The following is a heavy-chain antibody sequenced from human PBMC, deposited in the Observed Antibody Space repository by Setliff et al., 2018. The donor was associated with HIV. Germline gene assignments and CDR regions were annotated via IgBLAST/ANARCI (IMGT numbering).Heavy chain of an antibody. V-gene: IGHV5-51*01. CDR2: IYPGDSTI. J-gene: IGHJ6*03. Sequence: GESLKISCKASGYSFTNYWIGWVRQMPGKGLEWMGVIYPGDSTIRYGPSFQGQVTISADRSITTAYLHWSSLTASDTATYYCTRHPLRPGIAGYFYFVDVWGTGTTVTVSS. CDR1: GYSFTNYW. D-gene: IGHD3-9*01. CDR3: TRHPLRPGIAGYFYFVDV.